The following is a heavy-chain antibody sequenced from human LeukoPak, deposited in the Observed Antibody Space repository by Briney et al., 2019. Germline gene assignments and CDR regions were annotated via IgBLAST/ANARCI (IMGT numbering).Heavy chain of an antibody. CDR2: IYYSGST. J-gene: IGHJ4*02. Sequence: SETLSLTCTVSGGSISSSNYYWGWIRQPPGKGLEWIGSIYYSGSTYYNPSLKSRVTISVDTSKNQFSLKLSSVTAADTAVYYCARLRFSIGVDYWGQGTLVTVSS. D-gene: IGHD2/OR15-2a*01. V-gene: IGHV4-39*01. CDR1: GGSISSSNYY. CDR3: ARLRFSIGVDY.